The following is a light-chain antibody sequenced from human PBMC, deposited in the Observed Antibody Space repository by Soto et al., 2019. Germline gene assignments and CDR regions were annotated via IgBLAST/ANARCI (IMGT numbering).Light chain of an antibody. Sequence: QAVVTQPPSVSGPPGQRVTISCTGSSSNIGAGYDVHWYQQLPGTAPKLLIYGNSNRPSGVPDRFSGSKSGTSASLAITGLQAEDEADYYCQSYDSSLSASGVFGGGTKLTVL. CDR3: QSYDSSLSASGV. V-gene: IGLV1-40*01. CDR1: SSNIGAGYD. J-gene: IGLJ2*01. CDR2: GNS.